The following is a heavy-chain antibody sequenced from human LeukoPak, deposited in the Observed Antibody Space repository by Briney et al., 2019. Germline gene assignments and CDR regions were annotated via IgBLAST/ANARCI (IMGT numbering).Heavy chain of an antibody. D-gene: IGHD3-16*01. V-gene: IGHV3-48*02. CDR3: ARGGGLDV. Sequence: GGSLRLSCAASGFTFSFYNMNWVRQAPGKGLEWVSYISRDSITTYYADSVKGRFTISRDNAKNSLYLQMNSLRDEDTAVYFCARGGGLDVWGQGATVTVSS. CDR1: GFTFSFYN. J-gene: IGHJ6*02. CDR2: ISRDSITT.